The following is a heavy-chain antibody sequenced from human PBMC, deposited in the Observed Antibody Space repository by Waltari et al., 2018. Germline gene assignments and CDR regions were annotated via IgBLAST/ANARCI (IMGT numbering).Heavy chain of an antibody. V-gene: IGHV3-74*01. CDR1: GFTFGDYW. Sequence: EVQLVESGGGLVQPGGSLRLSCAASGFTFGDYWMHWVRQPPGKGLGWVSRINIDGGYISYTDSVKGRFTISRDNAKNTLFLQLNSLRAEDTAVYYCARKGGRGYPYGPFYYDHWGQGTLVTVSP. D-gene: IGHD5-18*01. CDR2: INIDGGYI. CDR3: ARKGGRGYPYGPFYYDH. J-gene: IGHJ4*02.